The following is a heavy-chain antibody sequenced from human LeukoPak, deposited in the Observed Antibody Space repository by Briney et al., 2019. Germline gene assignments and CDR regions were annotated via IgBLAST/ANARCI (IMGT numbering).Heavy chain of an antibody. CDR2: IYYSGST. V-gene: IGHV4-39*01. CDR1: GGSISSSSYY. D-gene: IGHD3-16*01. J-gene: IGHJ3*02. Sequence: SETLSLTCTVSGGSISSSSYYWGWIRQPPGKGLEWIGSIYYSGSTYYNPSLKSRVTISVDTSKNQFSLKLSSVTAADTAVYYCARLTGGYDYVWGSYASDAFDIWGQGTMVTVSS. CDR3: ARLTGGYDYVWGSYASDAFDI.